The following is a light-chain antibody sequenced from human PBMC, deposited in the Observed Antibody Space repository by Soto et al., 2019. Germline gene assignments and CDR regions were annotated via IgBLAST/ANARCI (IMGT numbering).Light chain of an antibody. CDR2: KAS. CDR3: QQYNSYPYT. J-gene: IGKJ2*01. V-gene: IGKV1-5*03. Sequence: DIQMTQSPSTLSASVGDRVTITCRASQSISSWLAWYQQKPGKAPKLLIYKASSLEIGAPPRFSGSGSWTEFTLAISSLQPDDFATYYCQQYNSYPYTFGQGTKLEIK. CDR1: QSISSW.